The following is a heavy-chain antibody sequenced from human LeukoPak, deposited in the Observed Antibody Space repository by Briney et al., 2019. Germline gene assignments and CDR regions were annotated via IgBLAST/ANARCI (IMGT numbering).Heavy chain of an antibody. V-gene: IGHV4-61*02. CDR3: ARDRDYFDY. D-gene: IGHD3-10*01. Sequence: SETLSLTCTVSGGSISSGSYYWSSIRQPAGKGLEWIGRIYTSGSTNYNPSLKSRVTISVDTSKNQFSLKLSSVTAADTAVYYCARDRDYFDYWGQGTLVTVCS. J-gene: IGHJ4*02. CDR1: GGSISSGSYY. CDR2: IYTSGST.